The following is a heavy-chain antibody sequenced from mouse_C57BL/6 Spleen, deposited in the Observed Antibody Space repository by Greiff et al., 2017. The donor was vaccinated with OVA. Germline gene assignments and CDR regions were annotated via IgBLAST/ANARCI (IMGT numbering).Heavy chain of an antibody. Sequence: QVQLQQSGAELVRPGTSVKVSCKASGYAFTNYLIEWVKQRPGQGLEWIGVINPGSGGTNYNEKFKGKATLTADKSSSTAYMQLSSLTSEDSAVYFYARPLSYYSSRDPFAYWGQGTLVTVSA. J-gene: IGHJ3*01. CDR3: ARPLSYYSSRDPFAY. CDR1: GYAFTNYL. D-gene: IGHD1-1*01. V-gene: IGHV1-54*01. CDR2: INPGSGGT.